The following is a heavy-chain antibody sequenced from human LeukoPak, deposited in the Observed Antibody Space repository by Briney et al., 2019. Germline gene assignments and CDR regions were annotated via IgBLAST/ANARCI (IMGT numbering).Heavy chain of an antibody. V-gene: IGHV3-11*04. CDR2: ISSGGSTI. CDR1: GFTFSDSY. CDR3: ARIGSYGSGYYHYYYMDV. D-gene: IGHD3-10*01. J-gene: IGHJ6*03. Sequence: PGGSLRLSCVASGFTFSDSYMAWVRQAPGKGLEWVSYISSGGSTIYYADSVKGRFTISRDNAKNSLYLQLNSLRADDTAVYYCARIGSYGSGYYHYYYMDVWGKGTTVTVSS.